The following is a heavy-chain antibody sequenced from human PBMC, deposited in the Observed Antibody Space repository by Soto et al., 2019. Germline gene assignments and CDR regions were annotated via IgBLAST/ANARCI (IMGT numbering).Heavy chain of an antibody. CDR3: ARQSYGSSWYRQYYYGMDV. CDR2: IDPSDSYT. D-gene: IGHD6-13*01. V-gene: IGHV5-10-1*01. Sequence: GESLKISCKGSGYSFTSYWISWVRQMPGKGLEWMGRIDPSDSYTNYSPSFQGHVTISADKSISTACLQWSSLKASYTAMYYCARQSYGSSWYRQYYYGMDVWGRGTRV. CDR1: GYSFTSYW. J-gene: IGHJ6*01.